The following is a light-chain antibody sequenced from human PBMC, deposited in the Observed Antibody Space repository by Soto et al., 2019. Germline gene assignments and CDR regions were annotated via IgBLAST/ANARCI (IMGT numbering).Light chain of an antibody. CDR3: QQYYSPPPGT. J-gene: IGKJ1*01. V-gene: IGKV4-1*01. CDR1: QSVLYSSNNKNY. Sequence: DIVMTQSPDSLAVSLGERATINCKSSQSVLYSSNNKNYLAWYQQKPGQPPKLLIYWASTRESGVPDRFSGSGSGTDFTLTISSLQAEDVAVYYCQQYYSPPPGTFGQGTRVEI. CDR2: WAS.